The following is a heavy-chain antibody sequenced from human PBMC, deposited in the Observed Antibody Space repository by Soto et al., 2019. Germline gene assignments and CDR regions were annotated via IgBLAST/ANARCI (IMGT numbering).Heavy chain of an antibody. CDR3: ARIRGTRDIVVVVDY. D-gene: IGHD2-15*01. CDR1: GFSLSNARMG. J-gene: IGHJ4*02. Sequence: QVTLKESGPVLVKPTETLTLTCTVSGFSLSNARMGVSWIRQPPGKALEWLAHIFSNDEKSYSTSLKSRLTISKDTSKSQVVLTMTNMDPVDTATYYCARIRGTRDIVVVVDYWGQGTLVTVSS. V-gene: IGHV2-26*01. CDR2: IFSNDEK.